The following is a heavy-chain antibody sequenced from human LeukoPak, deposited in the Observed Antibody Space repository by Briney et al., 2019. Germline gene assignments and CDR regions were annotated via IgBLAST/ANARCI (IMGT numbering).Heavy chain of an antibody. V-gene: IGHV3-7*01. CDR1: GVTFNNYA. CDR2: IKQDGSEK. Sequence: PGGSLRLSCSASGVTFNNYAMSWVRQAPGKGLEWVANIKQDGSEKYYVDSVKGRFTISRDNAKNSLYLQMNSLRDEDTAVYYCARDPGRTRYDYWGQGTLVTVSS. CDR3: ARDPGRTRYDY. J-gene: IGHJ4*02.